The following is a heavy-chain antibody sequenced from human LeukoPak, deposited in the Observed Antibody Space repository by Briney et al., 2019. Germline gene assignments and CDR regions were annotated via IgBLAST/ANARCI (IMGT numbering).Heavy chain of an antibody. Sequence: GASVKVSCTASGYTFTGYYMHWVRQAPGQGLEWMGWINPNSGGTNYAQKFQGRVTMTRDTSISTAYMELSRLRSDDTAVYYCARDPGHYYDSSGYYDGDYWGQGTLVTVSS. D-gene: IGHD3-22*01. J-gene: IGHJ4*02. CDR2: INPNSGGT. CDR1: GYTFTGYY. V-gene: IGHV1-2*02. CDR3: ARDPGHYYDSSGYYDGDY.